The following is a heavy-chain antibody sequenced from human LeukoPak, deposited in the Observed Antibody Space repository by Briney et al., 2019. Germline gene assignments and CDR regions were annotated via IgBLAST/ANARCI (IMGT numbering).Heavy chain of an antibody. J-gene: IGHJ4*02. Sequence: SSETLSLTCAVYGGSFSGYYWSWIRQPPGKGLEWIGEIYHSGSTNYNPSLKSRVTISVDKSKNQFSLKLSSVTAADTAVYYCATVSAFFYDSGSYYTFDYWGQGTLVTVSS. D-gene: IGHD3-10*01. CDR2: IYHSGST. CDR1: GGSFSGYY. CDR3: ATVSAFFYDSGSYYTFDY. V-gene: IGHV4-34*01.